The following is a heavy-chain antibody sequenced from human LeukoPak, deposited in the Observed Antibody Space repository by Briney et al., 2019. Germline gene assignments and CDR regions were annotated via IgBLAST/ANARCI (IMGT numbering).Heavy chain of an antibody. CDR1: GASISSSNYY. Sequence: PSETLSLTCAVSGASISSSNYYWGWVRQSPGKGLEWIGNIYSSGNTCYNASLKSRVTMYIDTSKNQFSLKLSSVTAADTAMYYCARETCSSTSCFDYWGQGTLVTVSS. CDR3: ARETCSSTSCFDY. CDR2: IYSSGNT. V-gene: IGHV4-39*02. D-gene: IGHD2-2*01. J-gene: IGHJ4*02.